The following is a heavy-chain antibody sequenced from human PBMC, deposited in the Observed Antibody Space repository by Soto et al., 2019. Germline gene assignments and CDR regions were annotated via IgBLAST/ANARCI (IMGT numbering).Heavy chain of an antibody. CDR3: ARRALWDYSNYVDFDY. D-gene: IGHD4-4*01. CDR1: GGSISSSSYY. V-gene: IGHV4-39*01. J-gene: IGHJ4*02. CDR2: IYYSGST. Sequence: SETLSLTCTVSGGSISSSSYYWGWIRQPPGKGLEWIGSIYYSGSTYYNPPLKSRVTISVDTSKNQFSLKLSSVTAAETAVYYCARRALWDYSNYVDFDYWGQGTLVTVSS.